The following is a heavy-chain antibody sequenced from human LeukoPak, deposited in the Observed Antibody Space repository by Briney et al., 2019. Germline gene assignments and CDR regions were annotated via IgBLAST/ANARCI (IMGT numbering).Heavy chain of an antibody. CDR1: GASISRDN. CDR2: IYYNGST. D-gene: IGHD3-22*01. Sequence: SETLSLTCPVSGASISRDNWTWIRQPPGKGLEWIGYIYYNGSTNYNPSLKSRVTISVDTSKNQFSLKLSSVTAADTAVYYCARESDYYDSSGYYSDYFDYWGQGTLVTVSS. CDR3: ARESDYYDSSGYYSDYFDY. J-gene: IGHJ4*02. V-gene: IGHV4-59*01.